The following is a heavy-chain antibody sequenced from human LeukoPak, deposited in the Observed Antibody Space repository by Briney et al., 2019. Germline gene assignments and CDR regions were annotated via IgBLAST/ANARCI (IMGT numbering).Heavy chain of an antibody. CDR1: GFSFSSYA. CDR3: AQRNSSGYHRTFDH. D-gene: IGHD3-22*01. Sequence: GGSLRLSCAASGFSFSSYAMSWVRQAPGKGLEWVSAISGSGGSTYYGDSVKGRFTISRDNSKNTLYLQMNSLRAEDTAVYYCAQRNSSGYHRTFDHWGQGTLVTVSS. V-gene: IGHV3-23*01. J-gene: IGHJ4*02. CDR2: ISGSGGST.